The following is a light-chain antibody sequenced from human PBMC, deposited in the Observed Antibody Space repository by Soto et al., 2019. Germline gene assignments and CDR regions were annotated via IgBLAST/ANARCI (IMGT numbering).Light chain of an antibody. J-gene: IGLJ1*01. CDR1: NSYVGGYNY. CDR3: SSYTSSSTLYV. CDR2: DVS. V-gene: IGLV2-14*01. Sequence: QSVLTQPASVSGSPGQSITISCTGTNSYVGGYNYVSWYQQHPGKAPKLMIYDVSNRPSGVSNRFCGSKSGNTASLTISGLQAEDEAEYYCSSYTSSSTLYVLGTGTKVTVL.